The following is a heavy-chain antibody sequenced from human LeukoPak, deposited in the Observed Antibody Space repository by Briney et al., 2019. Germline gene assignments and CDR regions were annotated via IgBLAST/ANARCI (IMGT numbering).Heavy chain of an antibody. J-gene: IGHJ6*03. CDR3: ARGWLWAEDYYYMDV. CDR2: IYYSGST. CDR1: GDSIASTIYY. D-gene: IGHD5-18*01. Sequence: SETLSLTCSVSGDSIASTIYYWGWIRQPPGKGLEWIGNIYYSGSTYYTPSLKSRVIISIDTSKNQFSLKVAAVTAADTAVYYCARGWLWAEDYYYMDVWGKGTTVTVSS. V-gene: IGHV4-39*07.